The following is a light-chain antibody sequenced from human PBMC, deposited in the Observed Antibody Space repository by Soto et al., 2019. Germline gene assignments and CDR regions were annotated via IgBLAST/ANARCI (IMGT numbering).Light chain of an antibody. Sequence: ETVMTQSPATLSVSPGDRATLSCMASQSVSSSYLAWYQQKPGQAPRLLIYGASSRATGIPDRFSGSGSGTDFTLTIRRLEPDDFAVYYCQKYGSFWTFGQGTKVDIK. V-gene: IGKV3-20*01. CDR3: QKYGSFWT. CDR2: GAS. J-gene: IGKJ1*01. CDR1: QSVSSSY.